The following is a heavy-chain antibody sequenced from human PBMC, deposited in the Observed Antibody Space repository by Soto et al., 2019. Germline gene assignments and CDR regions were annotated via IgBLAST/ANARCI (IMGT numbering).Heavy chain of an antibody. CDR3: AKDRQQLGRGLDP. D-gene: IGHD6-6*01. Sequence: LRLSCAASGXTFSSYGMHWVRQAPGKGLEWVAVISYDGSNKYYADSVKGRFTISRDNSKNTLYLQMNSLRAEDTAVYYCAKDRQQLGRGLDPWGQGTLVTVSS. J-gene: IGHJ5*02. CDR1: GXTFSSYG. CDR2: ISYDGSNK. V-gene: IGHV3-30*18.